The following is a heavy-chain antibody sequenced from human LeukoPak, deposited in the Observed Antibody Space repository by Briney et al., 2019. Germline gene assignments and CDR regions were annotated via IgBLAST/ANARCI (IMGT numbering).Heavy chain of an antibody. CDR2: IIPIFGTA. Sequence: ASVKVSCKASGGTFSSYAISWVRQAPGQGLEWMGRIIPIFGTANYAQKFQGRVTITADESTSTAYMELSRLRSEDTAGDYCARWVAVAGTTNAFDIWGQGTMVSVSS. D-gene: IGHD6-19*01. J-gene: IGHJ3*02. CDR1: GGTFSSYA. CDR3: ARWVAVAGTTNAFDI. V-gene: IGHV1-69*13.